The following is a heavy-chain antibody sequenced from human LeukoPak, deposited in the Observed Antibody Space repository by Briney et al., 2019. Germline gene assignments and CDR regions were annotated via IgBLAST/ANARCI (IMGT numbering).Heavy chain of an antibody. D-gene: IGHD1-26*01. J-gene: IGHJ6*02. CDR2: IYHSGST. V-gene: IGHV4-39*07. CDR3: ARAWVSYPSLSEYYYGMDV. Sequence: PSQTLSLTCTVSGGSLSSGSYYWSWIRQPPGKGLEWIGEIYHSGSTNYNPSLKSRVTISVDKSKNQFSLKLNSVTAADTAVYYCARAWVSYPSLSEYYYGMDVWGQGTPVTVSS. CDR1: GGSLSSGSYY.